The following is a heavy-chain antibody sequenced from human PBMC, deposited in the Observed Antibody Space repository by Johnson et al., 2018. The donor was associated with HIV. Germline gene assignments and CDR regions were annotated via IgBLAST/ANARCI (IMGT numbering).Heavy chain of an antibody. J-gene: IGHJ3*02. V-gene: IGHV3-7*01. CDR1: GFTFSSYA. CDR2: IKQDGSEK. D-gene: IGHD2-21*01. Sequence: EQLVESGGGVVQPGRSLRLSCAASGFTFSSYAMHWVRQAPGKGLDWVANIKQDGSEKYYVDSVKGRFTISRDNAKNSLYLQMNSLRAEDTAVYYCARDAPRYSFDIWGQGTMVTGSS. CDR3: ARDAPRYSFDI.